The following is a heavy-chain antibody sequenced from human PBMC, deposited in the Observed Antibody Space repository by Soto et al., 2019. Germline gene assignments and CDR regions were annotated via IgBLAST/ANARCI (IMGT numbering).Heavy chain of an antibody. D-gene: IGHD1-26*01. J-gene: IGHJ3*02. V-gene: IGHV1-24*01. CDR3: ATTTIVGATSLDGARAFDI. CDR2: FDPEDGET. Sequence: QVQLVQSGAEVKKTGASVKVSCKVSGYTLTELSMHWVRQAPGKGLEWMGGFDPEDGETIYAQKFQGRVTMTEDTSTDTAYMELSSLGSEDTAVYYCATTTIVGATSLDGARAFDIWGQGTMVTVSS. CDR1: GYTLTELS.